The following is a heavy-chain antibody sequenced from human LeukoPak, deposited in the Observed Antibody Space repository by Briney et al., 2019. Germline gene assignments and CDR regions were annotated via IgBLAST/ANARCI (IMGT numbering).Heavy chain of an antibody. J-gene: IGHJ4*02. D-gene: IGHD3-10*01. CDR2: ISWNSGSI. V-gene: IGHV3-9*03. Sequence: GRSLRLSCAASGFTFDDYAMHWVRQAPGKGLEWVSGISWNSGSIGYADSVKGRFTISRDNAKNSLYLQMNSLRAEDMALYYCAKGTWFGELLFDYWGQGTLVTVSS. CDR3: AKGTWFGELLFDY. CDR1: GFTFDDYA.